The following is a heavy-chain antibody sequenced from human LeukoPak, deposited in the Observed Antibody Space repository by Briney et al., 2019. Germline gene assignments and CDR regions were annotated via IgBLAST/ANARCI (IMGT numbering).Heavy chain of an antibody. V-gene: IGHV3-48*04. D-gene: IGHD6-19*01. CDR3: AKDHDSSGWPTFDH. CDR1: GFTFSSYS. CDR2: ISSSSSTI. Sequence: PGGSLRLSCAASGFTFSSYSMNWVRQAPGKGLEWVSYISSSSSTIYYADSVKGRFTISRDNAKNSLYLQMNSLRAEDTAVYYCAKDHDSSGWPTFDHWGQGTLVTVSS. J-gene: IGHJ4*02.